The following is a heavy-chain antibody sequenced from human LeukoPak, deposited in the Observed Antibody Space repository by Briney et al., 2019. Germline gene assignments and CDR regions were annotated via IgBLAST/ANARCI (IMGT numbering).Heavy chain of an antibody. CDR2: ISSGSTTI. Sequence: PGGSLRLSCAASGFTFSSYEMNWVRQAPGKGLEWVSYISSGSTTIYYADSVKGRFTISRDNAKNSLYLQMNSLRAEDTAVYYCASVLRYFDWLHGFDYWGQGTLVTVS. CDR1: GFTFSSYE. CDR3: ASVLRYFDWLHGFDY. D-gene: IGHD3-9*01. J-gene: IGHJ4*02. V-gene: IGHV3-48*03.